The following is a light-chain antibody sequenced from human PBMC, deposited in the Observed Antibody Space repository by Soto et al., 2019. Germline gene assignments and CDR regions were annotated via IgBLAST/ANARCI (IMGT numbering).Light chain of an antibody. V-gene: IGLV2-8*01. CDR3: SSYAGSSNV. J-gene: IGLJ1*01. CDR1: ISDVGGYNY. CDR2: EVN. Sequence: SAPSPPPSASGSPGQSVAISCTGTISDVGGYNYVSWYQQHPGKAPKLMIYEVNKRPSGVPDRFSGSKSGNTASLTVSGLQAADEADYYCSSYAGSSNVFGTGTKVTV.